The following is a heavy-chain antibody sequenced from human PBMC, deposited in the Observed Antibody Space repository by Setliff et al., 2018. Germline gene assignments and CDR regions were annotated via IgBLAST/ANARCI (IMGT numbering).Heavy chain of an antibody. D-gene: IGHD2-21*01. CDR3: ARHDTTWPGVIDS. CDR1: GFNFYDFA. V-gene: IGHV3-23*01. J-gene: IGHJ4*02. CDR2: ISGLHIET. Sequence: SLKISCTTSGFNFYDFALSWVRQAPGKGLEWVSVISGLHIETSYAESVRGRFIISRDNSENTLYLQMSSLRAGDTAVYYCARHDTTWPGVIDSWGQGTLVTVSS.